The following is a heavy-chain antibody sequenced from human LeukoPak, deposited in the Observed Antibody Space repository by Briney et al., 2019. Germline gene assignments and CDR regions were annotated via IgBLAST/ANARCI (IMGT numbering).Heavy chain of an antibody. CDR3: ARIGSSGWPNFDY. V-gene: IGHV4-59*01. CDR2: IYYSGST. CDR1: GGSISNFH. J-gene: IGHJ4*02. Sequence: SETLSLTCTVSGGSISNFHWSWLQQPPGKGLEWIGSIYYSGSTNYNSSLKSRVTISVDTSKNQFFLKLSSVTAADTAVYYCARIGSSGWPNFDYWGQGTLVTVSS. D-gene: IGHD6-19*01.